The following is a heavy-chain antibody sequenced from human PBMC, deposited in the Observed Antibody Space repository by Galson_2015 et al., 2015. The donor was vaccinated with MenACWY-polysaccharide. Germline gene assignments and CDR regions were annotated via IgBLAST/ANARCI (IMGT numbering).Heavy chain of an antibody. CDR1: GFIFKNYA. V-gene: IGHV3-23*01. CDR3: AKSIYCGGDCYSSGLDV. CDR2: ITAAGSTT. J-gene: IGHJ6*02. Sequence: SLRLSCAASGFIFKNYAMTWVRQAPGKGLEWVSAITAAGSTTWNADSVKGQFTISRDNSKSNLYLQMNNLRAEDTALYYCAKSIYCGGDCYSSGLDVWGQGTTVAVSS. D-gene: IGHD2-21*02.